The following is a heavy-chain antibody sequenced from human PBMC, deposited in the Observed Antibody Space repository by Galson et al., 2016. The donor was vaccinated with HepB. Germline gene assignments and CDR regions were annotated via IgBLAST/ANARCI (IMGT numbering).Heavy chain of an antibody. CDR3: AKGAEGGMDV. Sequence: SLRLSCAASGFQFSAYTMHWVRQAPGKGLEWVAVKWFDGSKEYYAASVQGRFSVSRDNSKSTMELQMTSLRGDDTAVYYCAKGAEGGMDVWGQGTTVIVSS. J-gene: IGHJ6*02. CDR1: GFQFSAYT. V-gene: IGHV3-33*06. D-gene: IGHD2-15*01. CDR2: KWFDGSKE.